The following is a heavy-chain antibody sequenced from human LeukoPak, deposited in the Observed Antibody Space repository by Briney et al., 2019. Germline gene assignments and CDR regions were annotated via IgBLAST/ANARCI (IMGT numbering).Heavy chain of an antibody. CDR2: INPSGGST. D-gene: IGHD6-19*01. J-gene: IGHJ4*02. Sequence: ASVKVSCKASGYTFTSYYMHWVRQAPGQGLEWMGIINPSGGSTSYAQKFQGRVTMTRDTSTSTVHMELSSLRSEDTAVYYCASGQYSSGNEPTTDYWGQGTLVTVSS. V-gene: IGHV1-46*01. CDR1: GYTFTSYY. CDR3: ASGQYSSGNEPTTDY.